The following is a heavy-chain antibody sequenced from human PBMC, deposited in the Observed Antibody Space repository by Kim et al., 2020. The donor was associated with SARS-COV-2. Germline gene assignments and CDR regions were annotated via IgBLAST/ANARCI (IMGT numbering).Heavy chain of an antibody. CDR3: AKDRTPDGFWSIDF. CDR1: GFTFRIYS. CDR2: IFGNGEGT. V-gene: IGHV3-23*01. Sequence: GGSLRLSCAASGFTFRIYSMNWVRQAPGKGLEWVASIFGNGEGTFYADSVRGRSTIYRDNSKNTLYLQMDTLRADDTAKYYCAKDRTPDGFWSIDFWGQGTLVTVSS. D-gene: IGHD3-3*01. J-gene: IGHJ4*02.